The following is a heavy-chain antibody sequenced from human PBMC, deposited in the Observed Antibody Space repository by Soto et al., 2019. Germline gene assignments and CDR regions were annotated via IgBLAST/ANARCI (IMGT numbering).Heavy chain of an antibody. Sequence: QVQLVQSGAEVKKPGASVKVSCKASVYTFTIYDINGVRQATGQRLEWMGWMNPNSGNTGYAQKFQRRITMTRNTSISAAHMQLRSLGSKLTVMYYCAAEGVRGMDVWGQGTTVNVSS. CDR2: MNPNSGNT. J-gene: IGHJ6*02. V-gene: IGHV1-8*01. D-gene: IGHD3-16*01. CDR3: AAEGVRGMDV. CDR1: VYTFTIYD.